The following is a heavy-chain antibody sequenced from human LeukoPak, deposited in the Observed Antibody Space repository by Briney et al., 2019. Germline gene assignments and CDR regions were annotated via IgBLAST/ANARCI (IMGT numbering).Heavy chain of an antibody. CDR3: ARDPDGSGWSPKFDP. V-gene: IGHV1-2*02. Sequence: ASVKVSCKASGYIFTGYYMHWVRQAPGQGLEWMGWINPNSGGTNYAQKFQGRVTMTRDTSISTAYMELSRLRSDDTAVYYCARDPDGSGWSPKFDPWGQGTLVTVSS. CDR1: GYIFTGYY. D-gene: IGHD6-19*01. J-gene: IGHJ5*02. CDR2: INPNSGGT.